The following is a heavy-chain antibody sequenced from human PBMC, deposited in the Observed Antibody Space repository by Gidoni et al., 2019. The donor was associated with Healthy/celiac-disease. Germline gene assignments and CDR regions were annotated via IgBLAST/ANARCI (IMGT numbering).Heavy chain of an antibody. CDR1: GGSFSGYY. J-gene: IGHJ3*02. CDR2: INHSGST. Sequence: QVQLQQWGAGLLKPSETLSLTCAVYGGSFSGYYWSWIRQPPGKGLEWIGEINHSGSTNYNPFLKSRVTISVDTSKNQFSLKLSSVTAADTAVYYCARVPPHRFHSSDAFDIWGQGTMVTVSS. D-gene: IGHD3-22*01. CDR3: ARVPPHRFHSSDAFDI. V-gene: IGHV4-34*01.